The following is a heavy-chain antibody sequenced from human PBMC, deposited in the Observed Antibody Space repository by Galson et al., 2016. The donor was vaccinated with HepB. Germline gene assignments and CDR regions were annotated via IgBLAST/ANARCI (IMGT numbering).Heavy chain of an antibody. CDR3: ASSGGFGSGTYYVY. CDR1: GFTFSTYA. D-gene: IGHD3-10*01. J-gene: IGHJ4*02. V-gene: IGHV3-33*03. Sequence: SLRLSCAASGFTFSTYAMHWVRQAPGKGLEWVAVIWYDGSKKKYADAVKGRFTISRDNSKNTLDLQMNSLRAEDTAVYYCASSGGFGSGTYYVYWGQGTLVTVSS. CDR2: IWYDGSKK.